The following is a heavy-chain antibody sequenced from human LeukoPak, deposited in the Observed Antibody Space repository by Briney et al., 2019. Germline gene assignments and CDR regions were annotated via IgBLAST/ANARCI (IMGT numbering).Heavy chain of an antibody. Sequence: GGSLRLSCAASGFTFSSYEMNWVRQAPGKGLEWVSYISSSGSTIYYADSVKGRFTISRDNAKNSLYLQMNSLRAEDTAVYYCAGLGDWGAFDIWGQGTMVTVSS. CDR3: AGLGDWGAFDI. D-gene: IGHD3-16*01. V-gene: IGHV3-48*03. CDR2: ISSSGSTI. CDR1: GFTFSSYE. J-gene: IGHJ3*02.